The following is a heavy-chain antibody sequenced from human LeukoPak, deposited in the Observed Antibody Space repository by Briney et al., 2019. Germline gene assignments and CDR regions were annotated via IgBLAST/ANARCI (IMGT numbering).Heavy chain of an antibody. CDR3: ARLSWPGRGSRFDP. CDR2: IYYSGST. J-gene: IGHJ5*02. D-gene: IGHD2/OR15-2a*01. V-gene: IGHV4-39*07. Sequence: SETLSLTCTVSGGSISSTSYYWGWIRQPPGKGLEWIGSIYYSGSTFYNPSLKSRVTISVDTSKNQFSLKLTSLTAADTAVYYCARLSWPGRGSRFDPWGQGTLVTVSS. CDR1: GGSISSTSYY.